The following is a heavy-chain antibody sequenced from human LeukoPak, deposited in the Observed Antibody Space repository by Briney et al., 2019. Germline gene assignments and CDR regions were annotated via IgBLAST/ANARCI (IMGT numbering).Heavy chain of an antibody. Sequence: SVKVSCKASGGTLSSYAISWVRQAPGQGLEWMGRIIPILGIANYAQKFQGRVTITADKSTSTAYMELSSLRSEDTAVYYCARVEMATTKYYFDYWGQGTLVTVSS. J-gene: IGHJ4*02. CDR2: IIPILGIA. CDR3: ARVEMATTKYYFDY. V-gene: IGHV1-69*04. CDR1: GGTLSSYA. D-gene: IGHD5-12*01.